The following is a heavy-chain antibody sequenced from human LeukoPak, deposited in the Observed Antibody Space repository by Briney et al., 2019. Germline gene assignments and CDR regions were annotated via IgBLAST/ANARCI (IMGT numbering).Heavy chain of an antibody. CDR3: ARAPSGSFYFDY. CDR2: IDWDDDK. Sequence: SGPTLVNPTQTLTLTCTFSGFSLSTSGMCVSWIRQPPGKALEWLARIDWDDDKYYSTSLKTRLTISKDTSKNQVVLTMTNMDPVDTATYYCARAPSGSFYFDYWGQGTLVTASS. V-gene: IGHV2-70*11. D-gene: IGHD1-26*01. J-gene: IGHJ4*02. CDR1: GFSLSTSGMC.